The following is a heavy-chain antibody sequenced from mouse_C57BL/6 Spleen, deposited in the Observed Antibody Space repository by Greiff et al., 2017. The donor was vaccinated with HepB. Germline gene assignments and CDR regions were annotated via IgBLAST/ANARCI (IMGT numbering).Heavy chain of an antibody. Sequence: DVKLVESGGGLVKPGGSLKLSCAASGFTFSDYGMHWVRQAPEKGLEWVAYISSGSSTIYYADTVKGRFTISRDNAKTTLFLQMTSLRAEDTAMYYCARRNYGYFDVWGTGTTVTVSS. CDR1: GFTFSDYG. V-gene: IGHV5-17*01. CDR3: ARRNYGYFDV. CDR2: ISSGSSTI. J-gene: IGHJ1*03.